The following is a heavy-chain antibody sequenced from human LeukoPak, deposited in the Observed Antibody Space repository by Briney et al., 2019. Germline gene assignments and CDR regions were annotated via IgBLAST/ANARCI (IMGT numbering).Heavy chain of an antibody. CDR2: IWYDGSNK. D-gene: IGHD2-15*01. Sequence: GGSLRLSCAASGFTFSSYGMHWVRQAPGKGLEWVAVIWYDGSNKYYADSVKGRFTISRDNSKNTLYLQMNSLRAEDTAVYYCAREVVVVVAQGEEPYNWFDPWGQGTLVTVSS. CDR1: GFTFSSYG. CDR3: AREVVVVVAQGEEPYNWFDP. J-gene: IGHJ5*02. V-gene: IGHV3-33*01.